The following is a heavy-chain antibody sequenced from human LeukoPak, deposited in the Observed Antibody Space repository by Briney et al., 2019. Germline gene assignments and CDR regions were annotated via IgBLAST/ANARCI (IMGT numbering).Heavy chain of an antibody. Sequence: GGSLRLSCAASGFTFSSYALSWVRQAPVRGLEWVSAISGSGGSTYYADSVKGRFTISRDNSKNTLYLQMNSLRAEDTAVYYCVKQLLPTYWGQGTLVTVSS. J-gene: IGHJ4*02. CDR1: GFTFSSYA. V-gene: IGHV3-23*01. CDR3: VKQLLPTY. CDR2: ISGSGGST. D-gene: IGHD2-2*01.